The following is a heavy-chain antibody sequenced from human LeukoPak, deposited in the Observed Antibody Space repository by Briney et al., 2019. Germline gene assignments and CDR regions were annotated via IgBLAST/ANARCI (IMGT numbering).Heavy chain of an antibody. V-gene: IGHV3-33*01. Sequence: GGSLRPSCAASGFTFSSYGMHWVRQAPGKGLEWVAVIWYDGSNKYYADSVKGRFTVSRDNSKNTLYLQMNSLRAEDTAVYYCAGGRWLQPMGYWGQGTLVTVSS. CDR1: GFTFSSYG. CDR2: IWYDGSNK. D-gene: IGHD5-24*01. CDR3: AGGRWLQPMGY. J-gene: IGHJ4*02.